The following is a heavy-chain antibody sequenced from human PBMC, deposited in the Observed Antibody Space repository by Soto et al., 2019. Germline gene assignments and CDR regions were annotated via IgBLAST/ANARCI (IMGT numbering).Heavy chain of an antibody. CDR1: GLTLSSYG. D-gene: IGHD3-3*01. CDR3: ARDYYDFWSGPNTYYYHGMDV. V-gene: IGHV3-33*01. Sequence: GGALRLSRASSGLTLSSYGMHLVRPAPGKGVGWGAVIWYDGSNKYYADSVKGRFTISRDNSKNTLYLQMNSLRAEDTAVYYCARDYYDFWSGPNTYYYHGMDVWGQGTTVTVSS. CDR2: IWYDGSNK. J-gene: IGHJ6*02.